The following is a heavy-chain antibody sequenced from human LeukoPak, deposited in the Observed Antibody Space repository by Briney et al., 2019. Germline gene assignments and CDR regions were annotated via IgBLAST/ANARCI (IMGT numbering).Heavy chain of an antibody. CDR2: INAGNGNT. CDR1: GYTFTSYA. Sequence: ASVKVSCKASGYTFTSYAMHWVRQAPGQRLEWMGWINAGNGNTKYSQKFQGRVTITRDTSASTAYMELSSLGSEDTAVYYCAREAVAGDFDYWGQGTLVTVSS. V-gene: IGHV1-3*01. CDR3: AREAVAGDFDY. D-gene: IGHD6-19*01. J-gene: IGHJ4*02.